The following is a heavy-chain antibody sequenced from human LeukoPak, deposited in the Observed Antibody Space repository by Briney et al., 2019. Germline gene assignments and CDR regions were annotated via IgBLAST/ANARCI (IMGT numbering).Heavy chain of an antibody. V-gene: IGHV4-61*02. D-gene: IGHD6-13*01. Sequence: SETLSLTCTLSGGSISSGSYYWSWIRQPAGKGLEWIGRSNTSGNTNYNPSLKSRVTISVDTSKNQFSLKLSSVTAADTAVYYCARDLFLAAAGPVGDYYMDVWGKGTTVTVSS. CDR1: GGSISSGSYY. CDR2: SNTSGNT. CDR3: ARDLFLAAAGPVGDYYMDV. J-gene: IGHJ6*03.